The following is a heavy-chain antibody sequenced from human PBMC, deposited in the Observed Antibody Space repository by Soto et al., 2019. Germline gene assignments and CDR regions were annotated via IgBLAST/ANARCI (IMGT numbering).Heavy chain of an antibody. CDR2: MNPNSGNT. D-gene: IGHD2-15*01. V-gene: IGHV1-8*01. CDR3: ARGRGYCSGGSCYLFDY. CDR1: GYTFTSYD. Sequence: QVQLVQSGTEVKKPGASVKVSCKASGYTFTSYDINWVRQATGQGLEWMGWMNPNSGNTGYAQKFQGRVTMTRNTSISTAYMELSSLRSEDTAVYYCARGRGYCSGGSCYLFDYWGQGTLVTVSS. J-gene: IGHJ4*02.